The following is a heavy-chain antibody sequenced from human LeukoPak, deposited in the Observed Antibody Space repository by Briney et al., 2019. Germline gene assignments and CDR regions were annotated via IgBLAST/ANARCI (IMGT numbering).Heavy chain of an antibody. D-gene: IGHD4-11*01. CDR2: ISNSGSPI. V-gene: IGHV3-48*01. CDR3: ARGLALGLTVTPKAFDY. CDR1: GFNFDSYS. Sequence: GGSLRLSCVVSGFNFDSYSMNWVCQAPGKGLEWISYISNSGSPIYYADSVKGRFTISRDKDKSSLYLQMNSLAADDTAVYYCARGLALGLTVTPKAFDYWGQGTLVTVSS. J-gene: IGHJ4*02.